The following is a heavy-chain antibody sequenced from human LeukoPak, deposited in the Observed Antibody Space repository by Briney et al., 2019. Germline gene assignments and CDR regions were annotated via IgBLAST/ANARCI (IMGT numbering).Heavy chain of an antibody. CDR1: GGSISSYY. Sequence: SETLSLTCTVSGGSISSYYWSWIRQPAGKGLEWIGRIYTSGSTNYNPSLKSRVTMSVDTSKNQFSLKLSSVTAADTAVYYCASLPYYYDRVDVWGQGTTVTVSS. CDR2: IYTSGST. D-gene: IGHD3-22*01. J-gene: IGHJ6*02. V-gene: IGHV4-4*07. CDR3: ASLPYYYDRVDV.